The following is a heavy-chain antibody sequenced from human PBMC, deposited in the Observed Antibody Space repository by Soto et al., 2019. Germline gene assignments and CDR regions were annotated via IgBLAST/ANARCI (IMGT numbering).Heavy chain of an antibody. D-gene: IGHD4-17*01. CDR1: GFTFTNAW. J-gene: IGHJ1*01. Sequence: GGALRLSCADSGFTFTNAWMSWVRQAPGKGLEWVGRIKSKTDGGTTDYAAPVKGRFTISRDDSKNTLYLQMNSLKTEDTAVYYCTTARGTYGAEYFQHWGQGTLVTVS. CDR3: TTARGTYGAEYFQH. CDR2: IKSKTDGGTT. V-gene: IGHV3-15*01.